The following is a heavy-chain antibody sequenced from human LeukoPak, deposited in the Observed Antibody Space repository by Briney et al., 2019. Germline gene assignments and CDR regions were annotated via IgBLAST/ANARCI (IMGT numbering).Heavy chain of an antibody. D-gene: IGHD3-3*01. CDR2: ISGSGGST. V-gene: IGHV3-23*01. J-gene: IGHJ6*02. CDR1: GFTFSSYA. CDR3: AKLPAEYDFWSTYYYYYGMDV. Sequence: PGGSLRLSCAASGFTFSSYAMSWVRQAPGKGLEWVSAISGSGGSTYYADSVKGRFTISRDNSKNTLYLQMNSLRAEDTAVYYCAKLPAEYDFWSTYYYYYGMDVWGQGTTVTVSS.